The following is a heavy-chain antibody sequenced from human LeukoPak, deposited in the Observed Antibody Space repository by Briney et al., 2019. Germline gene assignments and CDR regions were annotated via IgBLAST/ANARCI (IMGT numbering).Heavy chain of an antibody. CDR2: ISSSSSYI. V-gene: IGHV3-21*01. D-gene: IGHD1-26*01. Sequence: GGSLRLSCAASGVTFSSYSMNWVREAPGQGLEWVSSISSSSSYIYYADSVKGRFTISRDNAKNSLYLQMNSLRAEDTAVYYCASISGSYSGYWGQGTLVTVSS. CDR3: ASISGSYSGY. CDR1: GVTFSSYS. J-gene: IGHJ4*02.